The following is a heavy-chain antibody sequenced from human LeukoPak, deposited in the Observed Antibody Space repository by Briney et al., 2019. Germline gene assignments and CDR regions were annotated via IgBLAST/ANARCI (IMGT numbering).Heavy chain of an antibody. CDR3: VKDHEWGAFHI. J-gene: IGHJ3*02. V-gene: IGHV3-64D*09. D-gene: IGHD1-26*01. Sequence: GGSLRLSCSASGFTFSTYAMHWVRQSPGEGLEDVSGISSNGGTTYYADSVKGRLTLSRDNTKNTLYLQMSSLRGEDTAVYYCVKDHEWGAFHIWGQGKMVTVSS. CDR2: ISSNGGTT. CDR1: GFTFSTYA.